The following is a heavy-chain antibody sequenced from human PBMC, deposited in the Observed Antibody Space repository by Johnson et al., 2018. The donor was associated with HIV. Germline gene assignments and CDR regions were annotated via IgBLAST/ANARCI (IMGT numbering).Heavy chain of an antibody. D-gene: IGHD6-6*01. CDR1: GFTFSSYA. CDR2: ISYDGSNK. J-gene: IGHJ3*02. V-gene: IGHV3-30-3*01. CDR3: AKDLRIAARPGDAFDI. Sequence: VQLVESGGGVVQPGRSLRLSCAASGFTFSSYAMHWVRQAPGKGLEWVAVISYDGSNKYYADSVKGRFTISRDNSKNTLYLQMNSLRAEDTAIYYCAKDLRIAARPGDAFDIWGQGTMVTVSS.